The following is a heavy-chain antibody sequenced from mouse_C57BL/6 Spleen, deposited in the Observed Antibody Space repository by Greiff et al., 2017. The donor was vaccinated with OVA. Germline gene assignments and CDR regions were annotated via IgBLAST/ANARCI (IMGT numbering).Heavy chain of an antibody. CDR3: ARDSSGYVGYFDV. Sequence: EVMLVESEGGLVQPGSSMKLSCTASGFTFSDYYMAWVRQVPEKGLEWVANINYDGSSTYYLDSLKSRFIISRDNAKNILYLQMSSLKSEDTATYDGARDSSGYVGYFDVWGTGTTVTVSS. CDR1: GFTFSDYY. V-gene: IGHV5-16*01. J-gene: IGHJ1*03. CDR2: INYDGSST. D-gene: IGHD3-2*02.